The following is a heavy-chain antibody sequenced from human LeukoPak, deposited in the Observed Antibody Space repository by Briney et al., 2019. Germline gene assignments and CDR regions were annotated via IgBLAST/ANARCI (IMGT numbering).Heavy chain of an antibody. CDR3: ARTLYYYDSSGYYQNDAFDI. CDR2: IIPILGIA. J-gene: IGHJ3*02. CDR1: GGTFSSYA. Sequence: SVKVSCKASGGTFSSYAISWVRQAPGQGLEWMGRIIPILGIANYAQKFQGRVTITADKSTSTAYMELSSLRSEDTAVYYCARTLYYYDSSGYYQNDAFDIWGQGTMVTVSS. V-gene: IGHV1-69*04. D-gene: IGHD3-22*01.